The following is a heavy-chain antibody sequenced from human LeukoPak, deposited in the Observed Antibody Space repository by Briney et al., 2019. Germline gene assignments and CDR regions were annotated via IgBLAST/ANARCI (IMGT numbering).Heavy chain of an antibody. V-gene: IGHV1-2*02. D-gene: IGHD3-10*01. CDR3: ARELGYYGSGSPYYYIDY. Sequence: ASVKVSCKASGYTFTGYYMHWVRQAPGQGLEWMGWINPNSGGTNYAQKFQGRVTMTRDTSISTAYMELSRLRSDDTAVYYCARELGYYGSGSPYYYIDYWGQGTLVTVSS. CDR1: GYTFTGYY. CDR2: INPNSGGT. J-gene: IGHJ4*02.